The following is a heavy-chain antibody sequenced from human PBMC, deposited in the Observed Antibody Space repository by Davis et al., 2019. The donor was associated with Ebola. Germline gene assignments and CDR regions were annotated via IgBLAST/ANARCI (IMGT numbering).Heavy chain of an antibody. Sequence: GESLKISCVASGFTFRTQGMHWVRQAPGKGLEWVAVIWHDGSNKYYGDSVKGRFTISRDNSKNSLYLQMNSLRAEDTALYYCAKEYSNYVAYYYYGMDVWGQGTTVTVSS. CDR3: AKEYSNYVAYYYYGMDV. D-gene: IGHD4-11*01. CDR2: IWHDGSNK. V-gene: IGHV3-33*03. CDR1: GFTFRTQG. J-gene: IGHJ6*02.